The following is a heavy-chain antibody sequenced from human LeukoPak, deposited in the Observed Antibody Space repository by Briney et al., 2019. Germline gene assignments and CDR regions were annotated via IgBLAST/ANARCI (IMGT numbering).Heavy chain of an antibody. Sequence: GGSLRLSCAASGFTFSRYWMSWVRQAPGKGLEWVANIKEDGTVKYYVESVKGRLTISRDNAKNSLYLQMNSLRAEDTAVYYCAASITMFDYWGQGTLVTVSS. D-gene: IGHD3-10*01. J-gene: IGHJ4*02. CDR3: AASITMFDY. V-gene: IGHV3-7*02. CDR2: IKEDGTVK. CDR1: GFTFSRYW.